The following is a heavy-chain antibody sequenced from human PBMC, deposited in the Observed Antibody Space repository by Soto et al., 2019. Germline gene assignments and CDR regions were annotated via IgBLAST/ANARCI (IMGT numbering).Heavy chain of an antibody. CDR2: ISGSGDGT. J-gene: IGHJ6*02. Sequence: EVQLLESGGGLVQPGGSLRLSCSASGFTFSSYAMSWVRQAPGKGLEWVSTISGSGDGTYYADSVKGRFTISRDNPKNTLYPQMNSLRADDTAVYYCAKHKGPAGNYGVDVWGQGTTVTVSS. CDR3: AKHKGPAGNYGVDV. D-gene: IGHD2-2*01. V-gene: IGHV3-23*01. CDR1: GFTFSSYA.